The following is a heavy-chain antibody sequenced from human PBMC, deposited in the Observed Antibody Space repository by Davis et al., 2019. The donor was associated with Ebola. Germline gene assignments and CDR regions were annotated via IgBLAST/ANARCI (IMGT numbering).Heavy chain of an antibody. CDR1: GGSISNYY. CDR3: ARTDRVCSGGVCYSGNDFDF. J-gene: IGHJ4*02. D-gene: IGHD2-15*01. Sequence: SETLSLTCTVSGGSISNYYWSWIRQPPGKGLEWIGFIYYSGNTNYNPSLESRVTISVDTSKNQFSLKLSSVTAADTAVYYCARTDRVCSGGVCYSGNDFDFWGQGTLVTVSS. CDR2: IYYSGNT. V-gene: IGHV4-59*12.